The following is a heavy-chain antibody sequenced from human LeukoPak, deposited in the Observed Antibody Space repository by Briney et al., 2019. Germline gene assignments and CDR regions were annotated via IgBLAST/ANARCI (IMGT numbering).Heavy chain of an antibody. CDR2: INQDRGEI. Sequence: GGSLRLSCAASGFTFSNYWMTWVRQAPGKGLEWVASINQDRGEIHYVDSMRGRSTISSDNAKNSLSLIMSSMPEEATAVYYCVRAHHPGGWFDPWVQGTLVTVSS. CDR1: GFTFSNYW. J-gene: IGHJ5*02. D-gene: IGHD3-10*01. V-gene: IGHV3-7*04. CDR3: VRAHHPGGWFDP.